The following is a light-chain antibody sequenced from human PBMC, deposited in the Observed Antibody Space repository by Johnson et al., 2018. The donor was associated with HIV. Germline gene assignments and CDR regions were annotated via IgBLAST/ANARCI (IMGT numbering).Light chain of an antibody. V-gene: IGLV1-51*02. Sequence: QSVLTQPPSVSAAPGQKVTISCSGSSSNIGNNYVSWYQVLPGTAPKLLIYENTKRPSGIPDRFSGSKSGTSATLGITGLQTGDEADYYCGTWDSSLSAYVFGTGTKVTVL. J-gene: IGLJ1*01. CDR3: GTWDSSLSAYV. CDR1: SSNIGNNY. CDR2: ENT.